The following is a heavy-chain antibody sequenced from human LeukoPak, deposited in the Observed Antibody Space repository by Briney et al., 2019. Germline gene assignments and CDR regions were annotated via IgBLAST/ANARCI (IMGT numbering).Heavy chain of an antibody. J-gene: IGHJ4*02. Sequence: GSLRLSCAASGFTFSSYDMHWVRQATGKGLEWVSAIGTAGDTYYPGSVKGRFTISRDNSKNTLFLQMNSLRAEDTAVYYCAKGAMVRGVLDYWGQGTLVTVSS. CDR3: AKGAMVRGVLDY. D-gene: IGHD3-10*01. CDR1: GFTFSSYD. CDR2: IGTAGDT. V-gene: IGHV3-13*01.